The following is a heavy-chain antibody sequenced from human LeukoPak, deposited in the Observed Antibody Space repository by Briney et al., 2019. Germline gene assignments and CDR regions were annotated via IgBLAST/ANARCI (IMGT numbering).Heavy chain of an antibody. J-gene: IGHJ4*02. CDR2: IYHSGST. D-gene: IGHD3-22*01. CDR1: GYSISSGYY. V-gene: IGHV4-38-2*02. Sequence: SETLSLTCTVSGYSISSGYYWGWIRQPPGKGLEWIGSIYHSGSTYYNPSLKGRVTISVDTSKNQFSLKLSSVTAADTAVYYCARSITMIVVVSSDYFDYWGQGTLVTVSS. CDR3: ARSITMIVVVSSDYFDY.